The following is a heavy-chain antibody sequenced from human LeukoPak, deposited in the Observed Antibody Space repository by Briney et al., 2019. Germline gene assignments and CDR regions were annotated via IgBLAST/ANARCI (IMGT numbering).Heavy chain of an antibody. D-gene: IGHD3-3*01. J-gene: IGHJ6*02. CDR1: GFTFSSYA. CDR2: FIGVGGST. CDR3: AKDLQGGVVIIGYYGVDV. Sequence: GGSLRLSCAASGFTFSSYAMSWVRQAPGKGLGWVSAFIGVGGSTYYADSVKGRFTISRDNSKNTLYLQMNSLRAEDTAVYYCAKDLQGGVVIIGYYGVDVWGQGTTVTVSS. V-gene: IGHV3-23*01.